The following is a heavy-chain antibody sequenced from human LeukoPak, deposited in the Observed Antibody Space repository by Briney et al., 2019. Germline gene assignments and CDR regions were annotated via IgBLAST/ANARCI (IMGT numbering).Heavy chain of an antibody. CDR3: ARLGTLYYYYYGMDV. Sequence: ASVKVSCKASGYTFTSYGISWVRQAPGQGLEWMGWISAYNGNTNYAQKLQGRVTMTTDTSTSTAYMVLRSLRSDDTAVYYCARLGTLYYYYYGMDVWGQGTTVTVSS. J-gene: IGHJ6*02. CDR2: ISAYNGNT. D-gene: IGHD1-1*01. V-gene: IGHV1-18*01. CDR1: GYTFTSYG.